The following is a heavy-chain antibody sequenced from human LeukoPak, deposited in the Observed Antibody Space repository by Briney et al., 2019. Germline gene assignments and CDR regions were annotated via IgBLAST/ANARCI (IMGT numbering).Heavy chain of an antibody. V-gene: IGHV3-21*01. D-gene: IGHD1-26*01. Sequence: PGGSLRLSCAASGFTFSSYSMNWVRQAPGKGLEWVSSISSSSSYIYYADSVKGRFTISRDNAKNSLYLQMNSLRAEDTAVYYCARDGVGRYYGLDYWGQGTLVTVSS. CDR1: GFTFSSYS. J-gene: IGHJ4*02. CDR2: ISSSSSYI. CDR3: ARDGVGRYYGLDY.